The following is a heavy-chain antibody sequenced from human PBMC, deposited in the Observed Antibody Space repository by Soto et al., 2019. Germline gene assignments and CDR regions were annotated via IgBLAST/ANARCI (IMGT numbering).Heavy chain of an antibody. CDR2: IYHGGTT. V-gene: IGHV4-38-2*01. Sequence: PSETLRLSCAVSVYYISSDSYWAFSRHPPGEGPEWLPSIYHGGTTFYNPSLKSRITISVDTSNNQFSLKLTCVTAADTAVYYCARVHVMVVAGSTFDYWGHGTLVTVSS. J-gene: IGHJ4*01. CDR3: ARVHVMVVAGSTFDY. D-gene: IGHD6-19*01. CDR1: VYYISSDSY.